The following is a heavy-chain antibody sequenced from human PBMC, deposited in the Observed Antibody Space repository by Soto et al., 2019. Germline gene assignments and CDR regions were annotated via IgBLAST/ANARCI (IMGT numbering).Heavy chain of an antibody. CDR3: VRERISS. J-gene: IGHJ4*02. Sequence: GGSLRLSCAASGFTFETSWMTWVRQAPGKGLEWVANIKQDGSEKYYVDSVKGRFTISRDNAKNSLYLQMNSLRVEDTAVYFCVRERISSWGQGTRVNVSS. V-gene: IGHV3-7*01. CDR1: GFTFETSW. D-gene: IGHD2-15*01. CDR2: IKQDGSEK.